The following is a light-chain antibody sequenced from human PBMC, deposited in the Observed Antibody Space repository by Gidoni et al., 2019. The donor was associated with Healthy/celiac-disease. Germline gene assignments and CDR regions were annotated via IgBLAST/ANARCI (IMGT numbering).Light chain of an antibody. Sequence: QLVLPQSPSASASLAASVKLTCTLSSGHSSSAIAWHQQQPEKGPRYLMKLNSDGSHSKGDGIPDRFSGSSSGAERYLTISSLQSEEEADYYCQTWGTGSVVFGGGTKLTVL. CDR1: SGHSSSA. CDR2: LNSDGSH. CDR3: QTWGTGSVV. V-gene: IGLV4-69*01. J-gene: IGLJ2*01.